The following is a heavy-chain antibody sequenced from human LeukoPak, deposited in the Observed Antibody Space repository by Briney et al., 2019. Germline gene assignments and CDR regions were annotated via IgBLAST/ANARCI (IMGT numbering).Heavy chain of an antibody. V-gene: IGHV1-2*02. CDR2: INPNSGGT. CDR1: GYTFTGYY. D-gene: IGHD2-21*02. J-gene: IGHJ6*02. CDR3: ARAGLQYCGGDCYSAPRRYYYYYYGMDV. Sequence: GASVKVSCKASGYTFTGYYMHWVRQAPGLGLEWMGWINPNSGGTNYAQKFQGRVTMTRDTSISTAYMELSRLRSDDTAVYYCARAGLQYCGGDCYSAPRRYYYYYYGMDVWGQGTTVTVSS.